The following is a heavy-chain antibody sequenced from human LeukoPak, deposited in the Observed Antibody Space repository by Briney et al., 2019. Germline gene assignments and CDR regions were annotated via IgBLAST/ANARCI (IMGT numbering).Heavy chain of an antibody. J-gene: IGHJ4*02. CDR3: ARDRAVVVAATDY. Sequence: ASVKVSCKASGYTFTTYGISWVRQAPGQGLEWMGWISPYNGNTNYAQNLQGRVTMTTDTSTSTAYKELRSLRSDDTAVYYCARDRAVVVAATDYWGQGTLVTVSS. CDR2: ISPYNGNT. D-gene: IGHD2-15*01. CDR1: GYTFTTYG. V-gene: IGHV1-18*01.